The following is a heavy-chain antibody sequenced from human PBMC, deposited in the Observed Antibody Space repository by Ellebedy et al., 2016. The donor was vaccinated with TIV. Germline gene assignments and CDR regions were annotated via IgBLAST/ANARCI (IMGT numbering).Heavy chain of an antibody. J-gene: IGHJ4*02. D-gene: IGHD6-19*01. CDR2: VDGDDAK. CDR1: GFSLTTRAMC. Sequence: SGPTLVKPTQTLTLTCTFSGFSLTTRAMCVSWIRQPPGKALEWLARVDGDDAKYYNSSLKSRLTITKDTSKNQVVLTMTNMDPVDTATYYCAHRRVQWLVGGYGGFDYWGQGTLVTVSS. CDR3: AHRRVQWLVGGYGGFDY. V-gene: IGHV2-70*12.